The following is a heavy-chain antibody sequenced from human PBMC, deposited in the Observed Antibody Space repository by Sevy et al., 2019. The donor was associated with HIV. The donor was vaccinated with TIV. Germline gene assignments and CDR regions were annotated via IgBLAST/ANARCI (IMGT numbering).Heavy chain of an antibody. CDR3: ARDRSEDDAFDI. Sequence: SETLSLTCTVSGGSIGSGRYYWAWIRQPAGKGLEWIGRIYTSGSTNYNPSLKSRVTMSVDTSKNQFSLRLSSVTAADTAVYFCARDRSEDDAFDIWGQGTMVTVSS. D-gene: IGHD6-19*01. J-gene: IGHJ3*02. V-gene: IGHV4-61*02. CDR2: IYTSGST. CDR1: GGSIGSGRYY.